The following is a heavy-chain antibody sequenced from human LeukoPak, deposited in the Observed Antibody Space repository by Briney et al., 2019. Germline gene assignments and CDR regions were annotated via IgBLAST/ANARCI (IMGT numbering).Heavy chain of an antibody. Sequence: SETLSLTCTVSGGSISSCYWSWIRQPPGKGLEWIGYIYYSGSTNYNPSLKSRVTISVDTSKNQFSLKLSSVTAADTAVYYCARGYCSSTSFYQLMGYWGQGTLVTVSS. V-gene: IGHV4-59*08. D-gene: IGHD2-2*01. CDR3: ARGYCSSTSFYQLMGY. CDR1: GGSISSCY. J-gene: IGHJ4*02. CDR2: IYYSGST.